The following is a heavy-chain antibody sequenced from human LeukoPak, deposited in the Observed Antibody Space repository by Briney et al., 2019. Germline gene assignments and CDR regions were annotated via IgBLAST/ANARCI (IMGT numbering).Heavy chain of an antibody. CDR2: INHSGST. Sequence: SETLSLTCAVYGGSFSGYYWSWIRQAPGKGLEWIGEINHSGSTNQNPSLKSRVTISADTSKNQFSLKVKSLTAADTAVYFCARGRGRFDFWSQGTLVTVS. D-gene: IGHD3-16*01. CDR3: ARGRGRFDF. V-gene: IGHV4-34*01. J-gene: IGHJ4*02. CDR1: GGSFSGYY.